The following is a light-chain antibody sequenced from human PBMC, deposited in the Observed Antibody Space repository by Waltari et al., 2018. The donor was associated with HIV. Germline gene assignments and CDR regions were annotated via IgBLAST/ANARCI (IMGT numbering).Light chain of an antibody. Sequence: EIVMTQSPATLSVSPGERATLSCRASRSVSGNLAWYQQKPGQTPRLLIYGASTRATGIPARFSGSGSGTEFTLSISSLQSEDFAVYYCQQYNVWPPWTFGQGTEVEIK. J-gene: IGKJ1*01. CDR3: QQYNVWPPWT. CDR2: GAS. V-gene: IGKV3-15*01. CDR1: RSVSGN.